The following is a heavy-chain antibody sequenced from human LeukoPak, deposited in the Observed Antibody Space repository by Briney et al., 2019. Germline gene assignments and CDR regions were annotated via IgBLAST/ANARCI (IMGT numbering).Heavy chain of an antibody. J-gene: IGHJ3*02. Sequence: GGSLRLSCAASGFTFSSYSMNWVRQAPGKGLEWVGRIKTKTEGGTIDYAAPVKGRFTISRDDSENTLYLQINSLKTEDTAVYYCITGPLYSSWSTFDIWGQGTMVTVSS. CDR3: ITGPLYSSWSTFDI. CDR2: IKTKTEGGTI. D-gene: IGHD2-15*01. CDR1: GFTFSSYS. V-gene: IGHV3-15*01.